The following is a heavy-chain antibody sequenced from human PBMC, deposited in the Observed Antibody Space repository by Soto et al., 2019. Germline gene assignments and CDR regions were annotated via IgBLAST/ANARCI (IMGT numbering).Heavy chain of an antibody. CDR2: INPSGGST. CDR3: ARDVEGRGMERLLFYFDY. D-gene: IGHD1-1*01. Sequence: QVQLVQSGAEVKKPGAAVKVSCKASGYTFTSYYMHWVRQAPGQGLEWMGIINPSGGSTSYAQKFQGRVTMTRDTSTSTVYLELSSLRSEDTAVYYCARDVEGRGMERLLFYFDYWGQGTLVTVSS. V-gene: IGHV1-46*03. CDR1: GYTFTSYY. J-gene: IGHJ4*02.